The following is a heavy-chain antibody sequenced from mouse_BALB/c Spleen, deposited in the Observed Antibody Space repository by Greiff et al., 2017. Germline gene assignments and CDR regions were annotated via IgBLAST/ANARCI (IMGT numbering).Heavy chain of an antibody. D-gene: IGHD2-4*01. CDR3: ARPDYEAWFAY. CDR1: GFTFSSYG. CDR2: ISSGGSYT. Sequence: DVMLVESGGDLVKPGGSLKLSCAASGFTFSSYGMSWVRQTPDKRLEWVATISSGGSYTYYPDSVKGRFTISRDNAKNTLYLQMSSLKSEDTAMYYCARPDYEAWFAYWGQGTLVTVSA. V-gene: IGHV5-6*02. J-gene: IGHJ3*01.